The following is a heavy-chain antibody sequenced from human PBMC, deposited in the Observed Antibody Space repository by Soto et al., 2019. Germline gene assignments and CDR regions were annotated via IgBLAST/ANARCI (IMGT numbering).Heavy chain of an antibody. CDR1: GGSFSGYY. CDR2: INHSGST. V-gene: IGHV4-34*01. Sequence: QVQLQQWGAGLLKTSDTLSLTCAVYGGSFSGYYWSWIRQPPGKGLEWIGEINHSGSTNYNPSLKSRVTISVDTSRNQFYLKLSSVTAADTAVYYCARVTGRYYYGMDVWGQGTTVTVSS. CDR3: ARVTGRYYYGMDV. J-gene: IGHJ6*02.